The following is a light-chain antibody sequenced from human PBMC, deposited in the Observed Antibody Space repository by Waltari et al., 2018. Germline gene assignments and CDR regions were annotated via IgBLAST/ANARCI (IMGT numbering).Light chain of an antibody. CDR1: QTLLYSDNTNY. V-gene: IGKV4-1*01. CDR3: QQYFGTPVT. CDR2: WAS. Sequence: EIVMTQSLDSLAVTLGGKATISCKSSQTLLYSDNTNYLGWDQQKPGQPPKVLIKWASTRERGVPDRFVGSGSGTDFTLTINSLQAEDVAVYYCQQYFGTPVTFGQGTRLEIK. J-gene: IGKJ2*01.